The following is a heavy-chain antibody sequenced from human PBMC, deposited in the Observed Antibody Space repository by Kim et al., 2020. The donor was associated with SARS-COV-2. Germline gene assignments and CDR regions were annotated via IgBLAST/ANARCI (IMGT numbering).Heavy chain of an antibody. CDR2: VNNGGNA. CDR3: AKDHPSNGWPTFDS. Sequence: GGSLRLSCAASGFTFSRRAMSWVRQAPGKGLEWIASVNNGGNAYYADSVKGRFTVSRDITMDTLYLQMNSLTAEDTALCYCAKDHPSNGWPTFDSWGQGTLVAVSS. CDR1: GFTFSRRA. J-gene: IGHJ4*02. V-gene: IGHV3-23*01. D-gene: IGHD6-19*01.